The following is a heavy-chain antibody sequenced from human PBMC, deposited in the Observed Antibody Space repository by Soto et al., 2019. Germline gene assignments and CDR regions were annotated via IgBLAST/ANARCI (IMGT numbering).Heavy chain of an antibody. Sequence: GGSLRLSCAASGFTFSNYAMSWVRQAPGKGLEWVSGISVGGGSTSYADSVKGRFTIYRDNSKNTVYLQMNSLRVEDTAVYYCAKHQPFYGAYDRDYFDYWGQGTLVTVSS. CDR1: GFTFSNYA. D-gene: IGHD5-12*01. J-gene: IGHJ4*02. CDR3: AKHQPFYGAYDRDYFDY. CDR2: ISVGGGST. V-gene: IGHV3-23*01.